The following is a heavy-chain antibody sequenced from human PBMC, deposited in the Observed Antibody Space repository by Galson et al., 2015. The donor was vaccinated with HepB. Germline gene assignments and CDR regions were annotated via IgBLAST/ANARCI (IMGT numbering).Heavy chain of an antibody. CDR3: AKVDKVTTAQHLTTFDY. J-gene: IGHJ4*02. CDR1: GFTFSSYA. D-gene: IGHD1/OR15-1a*01. Sequence: SLRLSCAASGFTFSSYAMSWVRQAPGKGLEWVSAISGSGGSTNYADSVKGRFTISRDNSKNTLYLQMNSLRAEDTAVYYCAKVDKVTTAQHLTTFDYWGQGALVTVSS. CDR2: ISGSGGST. V-gene: IGHV3-23*01.